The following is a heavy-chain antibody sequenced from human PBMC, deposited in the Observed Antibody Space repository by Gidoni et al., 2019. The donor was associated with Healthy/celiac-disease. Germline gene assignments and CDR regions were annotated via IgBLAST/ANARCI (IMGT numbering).Heavy chain of an antibody. V-gene: IGHV4-34*01. J-gene: IGHJ6*02. Sequence: QVQLQQWGAGLLKPSETLSLTCAVYGGSFSGYYWRWIRQPPGKGLEWMGEINHSGSTNYHPSLKSRVTISVDTSKNQFSLKLSSVTAADTAVYYCARVPRLGYCSGGSCFHYYYYYGMDVWGQGTTVTVSS. CDR2: INHSGST. CDR1: GGSFSGYY. D-gene: IGHD2-15*01. CDR3: ARVPRLGYCSGGSCFHYYYYYGMDV.